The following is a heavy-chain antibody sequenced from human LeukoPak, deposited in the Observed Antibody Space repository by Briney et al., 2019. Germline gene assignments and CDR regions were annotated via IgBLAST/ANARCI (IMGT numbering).Heavy chain of an antibody. CDR3: ARGAVDYYDSSGFPVDY. D-gene: IGHD3-22*01. J-gene: IGHJ4*02. CDR1: GFTFSDYA. V-gene: IGHV3-30*04. CDR2: ISYDGSNK. Sequence: GGSLRLSCAASGFTFSDYAMHWVRQAPGKGLEWVAVISYDGSNKYYADSVKGRFTISRDNSKNTLYLQMNSLRAEDTAVYYCARGAVDYYDSSGFPVDYWGQGTLVTVSS.